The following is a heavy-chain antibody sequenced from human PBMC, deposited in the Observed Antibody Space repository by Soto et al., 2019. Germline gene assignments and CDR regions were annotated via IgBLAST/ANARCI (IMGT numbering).Heavy chain of an antibody. Sequence: ASETLSLTCSVSGGSMSEYFWSWIRQSPGRGLEWIGYIYYLGSTDYSPSLKSRVTISVDTSKRQFSLRLTSVTAADTAVYYCARDGYDGSGSPYPAYWGPGTQVTVSS. V-gene: IGHV4-59*01. D-gene: IGHD3-10*01. CDR3: ARDGYDGSGSPYPAY. CDR1: GGSMSEYF. CDR2: IYYLGST. J-gene: IGHJ4*02.